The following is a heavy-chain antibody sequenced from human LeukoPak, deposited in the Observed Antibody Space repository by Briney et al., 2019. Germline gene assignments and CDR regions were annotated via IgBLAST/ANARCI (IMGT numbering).Heavy chain of an antibody. CDR2: INHSGST. J-gene: IGHJ3*02. Sequence: PSETLSLTCAVYGGSFSGYYWSWIRQPPGKGLEWIGEINHSGSTNYNPSLKSRVTISVDTSKNQFSLKLSSVTAADTAVYYCARGLSDSWNDNGAFDIWGQGTMVTVSS. CDR1: GGSFSGYY. CDR3: ARGLSDSWNDNGAFDI. V-gene: IGHV4-34*01. D-gene: IGHD1-1*01.